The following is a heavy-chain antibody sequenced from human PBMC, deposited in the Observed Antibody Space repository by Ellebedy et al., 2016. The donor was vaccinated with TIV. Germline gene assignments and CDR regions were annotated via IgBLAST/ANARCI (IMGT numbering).Heavy chain of an antibody. CDR2: ISSDGSNK. D-gene: IGHD5-12*01. CDR1: GFTFSSYA. J-gene: IGHJ4*02. V-gene: IGHV3-30-3*01. CDR3: ASSGYDFGAFDY. Sequence: GESLKISCAASGFTFSSYAMHWVRQAPGKGLEWVAFISSDGSNKYSADSVKGRFTISRDTSKNTLYLQMNSLRAEDTAVYYCASSGYDFGAFDYWGQGTLVTVSS.